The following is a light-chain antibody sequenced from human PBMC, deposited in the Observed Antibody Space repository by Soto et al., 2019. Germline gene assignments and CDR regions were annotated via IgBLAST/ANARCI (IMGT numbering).Light chain of an antibody. CDR1: NIGAAYD. V-gene: IGLV1-40*01. CDR3: QSYDRNLRGWV. Sequence: QSVLAQPPSVSGAPGQRVTISCSNIGAAYDVHWYQQLPGTAPKLLMFNNSRRPSGVPDRFSGAKSGTSASLAITGLQAEDEADYYCQSYDRNLRGWVFGGGTKLTVL. J-gene: IGLJ3*02. CDR2: NNS.